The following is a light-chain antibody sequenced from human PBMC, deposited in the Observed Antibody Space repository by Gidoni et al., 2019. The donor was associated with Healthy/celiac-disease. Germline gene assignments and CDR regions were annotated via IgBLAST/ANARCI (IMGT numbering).Light chain of an antibody. CDR1: SGHSSYA. Sequence: QLVLTQSPSASASLGASVKLTCTLSSGHSSYAIAWHQQQPEKGPRYLMKLNSDGSHSKGDGIPDRFSGSSSGAERYLTISSLQSEDEADYYCQTSGVVFGGGTKLTVL. CDR2: LNSDGSH. CDR3: QTSGVV. V-gene: IGLV4-69*01. J-gene: IGLJ2*01.